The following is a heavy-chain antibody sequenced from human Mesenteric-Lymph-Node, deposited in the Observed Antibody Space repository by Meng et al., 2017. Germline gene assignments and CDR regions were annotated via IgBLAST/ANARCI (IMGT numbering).Heavy chain of an antibody. Sequence: SLKISCAASGFTFDDYAMHWVRQAPGKGLEWVSGISWNSGSIGYADSVKGRFTISRDNAKNSLYLQMNSLRAEDTALYYCAKDIGPNYYDSSGYLDYWGQGTLVTVSS. J-gene: IGHJ4*02. CDR3: AKDIGPNYYDSSGYLDY. V-gene: IGHV3-9*01. CDR1: GFTFDDYA. CDR2: ISWNSGSI. D-gene: IGHD3-22*01.